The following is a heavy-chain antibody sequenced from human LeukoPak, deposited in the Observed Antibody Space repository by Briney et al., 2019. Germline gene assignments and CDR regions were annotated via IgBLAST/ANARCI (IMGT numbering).Heavy chain of an antibody. CDR2: ISPTGLT. CDR1: GGSISNTNW. CDR3: SRENGAFSPFGY. J-gene: IGHJ4*02. D-gene: IGHD2-8*01. Sequence: SGTLSLTCGVSGGSISNTNWWSWVRQPPGQGLEWIGEISPTGLTHYNPSLESRVTVSLDKSKNQLSLNLTSVTAADTAVYYCSRENGAFSPFGYWGQGTLVTVLS. V-gene: IGHV4-4*02.